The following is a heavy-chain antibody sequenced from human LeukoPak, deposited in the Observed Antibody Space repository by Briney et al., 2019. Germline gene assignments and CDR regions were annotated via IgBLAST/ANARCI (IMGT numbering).Heavy chain of an antibody. D-gene: IGHD6-19*01. J-gene: IGHJ6*03. CDR1: GYTFTGYY. Sequence: ASVKVSCKASGYTFTGYYIHWVRQAPGQGLEWMGWINPNINGTNYAQKFQGRVTMTGDRSISTAYMELSRLRSDDTAVYYCARSKIGSGWYYGNYYYYMDVWGKGTTVTISS. V-gene: IGHV1-2*02. CDR2: INPNINGT. CDR3: ARSKIGSGWYYGNYYYYMDV.